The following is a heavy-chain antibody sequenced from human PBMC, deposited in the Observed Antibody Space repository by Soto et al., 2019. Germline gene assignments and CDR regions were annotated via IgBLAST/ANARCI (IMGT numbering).Heavy chain of an antibody. CDR1: GFTFSGYA. D-gene: IGHD2-2*01. CDR2: ISGGGDGT. Sequence: GGSLRLSCAASGFTFSGYAIIWVRQAPGKGLEWVSTISGGGDGTYYANSVKGRFTISRDTSKNMVYLHMNGLRAEDTAIYYCAKDSHWAIISPTHDYWGHGTLVTVSS. V-gene: IGHV3-23*01. CDR3: AKDSHWAIISPTHDY. J-gene: IGHJ4*01.